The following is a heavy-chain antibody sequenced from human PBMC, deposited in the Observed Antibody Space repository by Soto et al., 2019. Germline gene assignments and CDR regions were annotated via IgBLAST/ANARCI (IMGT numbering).Heavy chain of an antibody. Sequence: ASVKVSCKASGYTFTGYYMHWVLQAPGQGLEWMGWINPNSGGTNYAQKFQGRVTITADESTSTAYMELSSLRSEDTAVYYCARTTILGVAIHGTPGGLDVWGQGTLVTVTS. J-gene: IGHJ4*02. V-gene: IGHV1-2*02. D-gene: IGHD3-3*01. CDR1: GYTFTGYY. CDR2: INPNSGGT. CDR3: ARTTILGVAIHGTPGGLDV.